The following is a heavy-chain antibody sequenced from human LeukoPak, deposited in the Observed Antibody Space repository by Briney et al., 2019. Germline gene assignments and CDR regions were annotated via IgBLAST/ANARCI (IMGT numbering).Heavy chain of an antibody. J-gene: IGHJ4*02. V-gene: IGHV3-7*01. CDR1: GFTFNRHW. CDR2: MKGDASLI. Sequence: GGSLRLSCAASGFTFNRHWMSWVRQAPGRGLQWVASMKGDASLIYYVDSMKGRFTISRDNARNSLYLQMNSLRVEDTAVYYCARLFGGVTTFDYWGQGALVTVSS. CDR3: ARLFGGVTTFDY. D-gene: IGHD2-8*02.